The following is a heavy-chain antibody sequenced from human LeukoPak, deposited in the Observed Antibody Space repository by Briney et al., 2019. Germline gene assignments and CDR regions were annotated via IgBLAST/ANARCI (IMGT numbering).Heavy chain of an antibody. CDR2: ISYDGSNK. CDR1: GFTFSSYG. V-gene: IGHV3-30*18. Sequence: GRSLRLSCAASGFTFSSYGMPGFGQAPAKGLEWVAVISYDGSNKYYADSVKGRFTISRDNSKNTLYLQMNSLRAEDTAVYYCAKGGQPGITGTTWVNYWGQGTLVTVSS. J-gene: IGHJ4*02. CDR3: AKGGQPGITGTTWVNY. D-gene: IGHD1-20*01.